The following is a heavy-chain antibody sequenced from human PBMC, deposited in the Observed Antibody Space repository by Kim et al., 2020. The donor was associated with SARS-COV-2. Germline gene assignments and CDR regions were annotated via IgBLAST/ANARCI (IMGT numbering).Heavy chain of an antibody. CDR1: GYTFTSYY. V-gene: IGHV1-46*01. CDR3: ARGSSIAARPGGFWS. D-gene: IGHD6-6*01. J-gene: IGHJ4*02. Sequence: ASVKVSCKASGYTFTSYYMHWVRQAPGQGLEWMGIINPSGGSTSYAQKFQGRVTMTRDTSTSTVYMELSSLRSEDTAVYYCARGSSIAARPGGFWSWGQGTLVTVSS. CDR2: INPSGGST.